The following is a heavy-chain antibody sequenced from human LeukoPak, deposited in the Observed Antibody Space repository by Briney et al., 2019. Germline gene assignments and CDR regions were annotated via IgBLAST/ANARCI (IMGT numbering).Heavy chain of an antibody. CDR1: GGSFSGYY. CDR2: INHSGST. D-gene: IGHD5-18*01. V-gene: IGHV4-34*01. J-gene: IGHJ4*02. CDR3: ARDMGYSYGSFDY. Sequence: SETLSLTCAVYGGSFSGYYWSWIHQPPGKGLERIGEINHSGSTNYNPSLKSRVTISVDTSKNQFSLKLSSVTAADTAVYYCARDMGYSYGSFDYWGQGTLVTVSS.